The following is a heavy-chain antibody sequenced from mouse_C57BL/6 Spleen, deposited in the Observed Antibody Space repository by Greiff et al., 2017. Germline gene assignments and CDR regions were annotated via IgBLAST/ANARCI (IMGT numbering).Heavy chain of an antibody. CDR1: GYTFTSYW. J-gene: IGHJ4*01. Sequence: QVQLQQPGAELVKPGASVKLSCKASGYTFTSYWMHWVKQRPGQGLEWIGMIHPNSGSTNYNEKFKSKATLTVDKSSSTAYMQLSSLTSEDSAVYYCAPYYYGSSYEDYAMDYWGQGTSVTVSS. CDR3: APYYYGSSYEDYAMDY. D-gene: IGHD1-1*01. CDR2: IHPNSGST. V-gene: IGHV1-64*01.